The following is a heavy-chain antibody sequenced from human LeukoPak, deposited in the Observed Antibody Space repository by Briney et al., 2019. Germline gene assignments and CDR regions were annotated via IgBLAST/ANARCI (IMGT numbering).Heavy chain of an antibody. D-gene: IGHD1-1*01. J-gene: IGHJ6*02. CDR1: GGSNTSYY. Sequence: SETLSLTCTVSGGSNTSYYWSWIRQPPGKGLEWIGYIYYSGSTNYNPSLKSRVTISVDTSKNQFSLKLSSVTAADTAVYYCAREGRAGTTGWYYYYGMDVWGQGTTVTVSS. CDR3: AREGRAGTTGWYYYYGMDV. CDR2: IYYSGST. V-gene: IGHV4-59*01.